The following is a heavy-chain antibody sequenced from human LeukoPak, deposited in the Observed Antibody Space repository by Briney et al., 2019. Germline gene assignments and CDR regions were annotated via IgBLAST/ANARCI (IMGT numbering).Heavy chain of an antibody. CDR3: ARDQYDSVWGSYRPYFDF. Sequence: ASVKVSCKASGYTFSSYGISWVRQAPGQGLEWMGSISPYTGDTKYAERLQDRVIMTTDTSTRTAYMELRSLTSDGTAVFYCARDQYDSVWGSYRPYFDFWGQGTLVTVSS. V-gene: IGHV1-18*04. D-gene: IGHD3-16*02. CDR2: ISPYTGDT. J-gene: IGHJ4*02. CDR1: GYTFSSYG.